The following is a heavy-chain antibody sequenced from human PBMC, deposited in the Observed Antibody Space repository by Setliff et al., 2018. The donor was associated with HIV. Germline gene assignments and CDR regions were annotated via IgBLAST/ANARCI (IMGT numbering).Heavy chain of an antibody. V-gene: IGHV1-46*02. CDR1: GYNFNVYY. CDR3: ARDQRYYGSGSFDY. D-gene: IGHD3-10*01. J-gene: IGHJ4*02. CDR2: INPSGGST. Sequence: ASVKVSCKASGYNFNVYYMHWVRQAPGQGLEWMGWINPSGGSTSYAQKFQGRVTMTRDTSTSTVYMELSSLRSEDTAVYYCARDQRYYGSGSFDYWGQGTLVTVSS.